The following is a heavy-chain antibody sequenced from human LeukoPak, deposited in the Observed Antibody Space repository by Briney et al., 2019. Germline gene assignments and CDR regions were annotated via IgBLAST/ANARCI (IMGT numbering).Heavy chain of an antibody. J-gene: IGHJ6*03. Sequence: GGTLRLSCAASGFTFSTYGMSWVRQAPGKGLEWVSAIGGSGGGTYYADSVKGRFTISRDNSKNTLYLQMNSLRAEDTAVYYCAKRGSGWYEDYYYYMDVWGKGTTVTISS. CDR3: AKRGSGWYEDYYYYMDV. CDR2: IGGSGGGT. CDR1: GFTFSTYG. V-gene: IGHV3-23*01. D-gene: IGHD6-19*01.